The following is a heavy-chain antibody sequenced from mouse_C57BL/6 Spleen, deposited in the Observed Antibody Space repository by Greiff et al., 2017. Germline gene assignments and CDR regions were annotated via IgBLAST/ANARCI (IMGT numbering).Heavy chain of an antibody. V-gene: IGHV2-3*01. Sequence: VQLQESGPGLVAPSQSLSITCTVSGFSLPSYGVSWVRQPPGKGLEWLGVIWGDGSTNYHSALISRLSISNAYSTSQVFLKLNSLQTYDTSTYYCAINAYYSNHYFDFWGQGTTLTVSS. CDR1: GFSLPSYG. CDR2: IWGDGST. D-gene: IGHD2-5*01. J-gene: IGHJ2*01. CDR3: AINAYYSNHYFDF.